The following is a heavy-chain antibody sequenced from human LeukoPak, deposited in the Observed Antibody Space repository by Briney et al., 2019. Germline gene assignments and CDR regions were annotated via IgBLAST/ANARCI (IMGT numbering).Heavy chain of an antibody. J-gene: IGHJ4*02. Sequence: GRSLRHSCAASGFTFSNYGMHWVRQAPGKGLEWVAVTWYDGSNKYYADSVKGRFTISRDNSKNTLYLHMNSLRAEDTAVYYCARGEPLTVTTSDYFDYWGQGTLVTVSS. CDR1: GFTFSNYG. CDR3: ARGEPLTVTTSDYFDY. CDR2: TWYDGSNK. V-gene: IGHV3-33*01. D-gene: IGHD4-17*01.